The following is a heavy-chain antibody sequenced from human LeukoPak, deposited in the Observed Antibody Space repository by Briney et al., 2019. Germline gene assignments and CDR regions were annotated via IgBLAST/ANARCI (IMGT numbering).Heavy chain of an antibody. J-gene: IGHJ4*02. CDR2: ISTSSSYI. CDR3: ARVKWLSAAGTEGNFDY. V-gene: IGHV3-21*01. Sequence: SGGSLRLSCAVSGFTFSRYNMNWVRQTPGKGLEWVSSISTSSSYIYYADSVKGRFTISRDNARNSLYLQMDSLRAEDTAVYYCARVKWLSAAGTEGNFDYWGQGTLVTVSS. CDR1: GFTFSRYN. D-gene: IGHD6-13*01.